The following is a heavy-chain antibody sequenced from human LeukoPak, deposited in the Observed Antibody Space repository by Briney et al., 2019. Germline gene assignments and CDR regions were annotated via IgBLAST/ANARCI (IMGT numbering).Heavy chain of an antibody. D-gene: IGHD5-18*01. CDR2: IYYSGTT. CDR1: GGSISSSPYY. CDR3: AKGAGGFSYYNWFDP. J-gene: IGHJ5*02. V-gene: IGHV4-39*07. Sequence: SETLSLTCTVSGGSISSSPYYWGWIRQPPGKGLEWIGSIYYSGTTHYNPSLESRVTISVDTSKNQFSLKLASVTAADTAICYCAKGAGGFSYYNWFDPWGQGTLVTVSS.